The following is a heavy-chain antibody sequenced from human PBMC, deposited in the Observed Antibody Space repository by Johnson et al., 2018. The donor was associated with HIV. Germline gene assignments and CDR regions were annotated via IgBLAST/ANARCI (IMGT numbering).Heavy chain of an antibody. V-gene: IGHV3-15*01. CDR2: IKSKADGGTT. CDR3: TTEGDAFDI. J-gene: IGHJ3*02. Sequence: VQLVESGGGLVKPGGSLRLSCAASGFTFSDYYMSWIRQAPGKGLEWVGRIKSKADGGTTDYAAPVKGRFTISRDDSKNTLYLQMSSLRTEDAGVYYCTTEGDAFDIWGQGTMVTVSS. CDR1: GFTFSDYY.